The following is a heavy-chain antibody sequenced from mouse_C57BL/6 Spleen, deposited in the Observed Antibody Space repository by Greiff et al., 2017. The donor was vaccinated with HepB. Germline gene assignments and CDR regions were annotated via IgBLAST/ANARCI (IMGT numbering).Heavy chain of an antibody. Sequence: EVKVVESGGGLVKPGGSLKLSCAASGFTFSDYGMHWVRQAPEKGLEWVAYISSGSSTIYYADTVKGRFTISRDNAKNTLFLQMTSLRSEDTAMYYCARLHGGYFDYWGQGTTLTVSS. CDR1: GFTFSDYG. CDR2: ISSGSSTI. V-gene: IGHV5-17*01. CDR3: ARLHGGYFDY. J-gene: IGHJ2*01.